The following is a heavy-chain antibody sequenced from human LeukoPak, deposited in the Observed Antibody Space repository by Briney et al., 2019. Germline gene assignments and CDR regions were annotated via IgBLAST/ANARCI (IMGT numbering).Heavy chain of an antibody. D-gene: IGHD3-9*01. CDR2: IYTSGST. V-gene: IGHV4-4*07. CDR3: ARVAAGRYDILTGYSYYFDY. CDR1: GGSISSYY. Sequence: SSETLSLTCTVSGGSISSYYWSWIRQPAGKGLEWIGRIYTSGSTNYNPSLKSRVTTSVDTSKNQFSLKLSSVTAADTAVYYCARVAAGRYDILTGYSYYFDYWGQGTLVTVSS. J-gene: IGHJ4*02.